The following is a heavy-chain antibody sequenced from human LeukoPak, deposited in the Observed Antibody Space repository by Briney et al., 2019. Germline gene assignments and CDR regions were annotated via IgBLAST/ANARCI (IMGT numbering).Heavy chain of an antibody. CDR1: GFTFSNYA. CDR2: TSYDGTNE. V-gene: IGHV3-30*03. CDR3: ARKYCSRTSCLEHFDY. J-gene: IGHJ4*02. D-gene: IGHD2-2*01. Sequence: PGGSLRLSCAAAGFTFSNYAMSWVRQAPGKGLEWVAVTSYDGTNENYPDSVKGRFTISRDNSENTLYLQMNSLKVEDTAMYYCARKYCSRTSCLEHFDYWGQGTPVTVSS.